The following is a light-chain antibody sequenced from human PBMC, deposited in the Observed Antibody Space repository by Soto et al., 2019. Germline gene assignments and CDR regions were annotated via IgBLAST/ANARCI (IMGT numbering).Light chain of an antibody. CDR1: ELGDKY. Sequence: SYELTQPPSVSVSPGQTASITCSGDELGDKYVCWYQQKTGQSPVMVIYEDRKRPSGIPERFSGSNSGNTATLTISGTQTMDEADYYCQTWDSSTGVFGTVTKLTVL. J-gene: IGLJ1*01. CDR2: EDR. V-gene: IGLV3-1*01. CDR3: QTWDSSTGV.